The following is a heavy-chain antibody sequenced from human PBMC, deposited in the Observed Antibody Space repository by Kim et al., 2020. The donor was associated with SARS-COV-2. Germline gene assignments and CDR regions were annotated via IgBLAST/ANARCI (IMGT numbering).Heavy chain of an antibody. J-gene: IGHJ5*02. CDR3: AGGDATSGFWFDP. Sequence: STPSCKTRISISVDTSENQLSLKLRSVTAADTAVYYCAGGDATSGFWFDPWGQGTLVTVSS. D-gene: IGHD3-22*01. V-gene: IGHV4-31*02.